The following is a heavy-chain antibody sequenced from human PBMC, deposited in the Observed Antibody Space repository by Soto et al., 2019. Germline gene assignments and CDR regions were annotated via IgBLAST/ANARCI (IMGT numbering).Heavy chain of an antibody. CDR3: ARSADREGIALGIYYYYYGMDV. CDR2: IIPIFGTA. V-gene: IGHV1-69*06. CDR1: GGTFSSYA. J-gene: IGHJ6*02. Sequence: SVKVSCKASGGTFSSYAISWVRQAPGQGLEWMGGIIPIFGTANYAQKFQGRVTITADKSTSTAYMELSSLRSEDTAVYYCARSADREGIALGIYYYYYGMDVWGQGTTVTVSS. D-gene: IGHD6-13*01.